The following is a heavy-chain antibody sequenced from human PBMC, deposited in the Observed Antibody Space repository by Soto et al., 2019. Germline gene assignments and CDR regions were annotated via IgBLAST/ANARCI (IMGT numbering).Heavy chain of an antibody. Sequence: GGSLRLSCAASGFTFSSYAMSWVRQAPGKGLEWVSAISGSGGSTYYADSVKGRFTISRDNSKNTLYLXMNXLXXXDXAVXXXXKIHYDSSGYYYPLDYWGQGTLVTV. D-gene: IGHD3-22*01. J-gene: IGHJ4*02. CDR2: ISGSGGST. CDR1: GFTFSSYA. CDR3: XKIHYDSSGYYYPLDY. V-gene: IGHV3-23*01.